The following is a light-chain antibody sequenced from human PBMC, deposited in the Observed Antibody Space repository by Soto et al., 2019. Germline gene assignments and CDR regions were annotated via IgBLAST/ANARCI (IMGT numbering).Light chain of an antibody. Sequence: DIVMTQSPLYLPVTPGEPASISCRSSQSLLYSNGYNYLDWYLQKPGQSPQLLIYLGSNRASGVPDRFSGSGSGTDFTLKISRVEAEDVGVYCMQPLHIPWTFGQGTKVEIK. J-gene: IGKJ1*01. V-gene: IGKV2-28*01. CDR2: LGS. CDR1: QSLLYSNGYNY. CDR3: MQPLHIPWT.